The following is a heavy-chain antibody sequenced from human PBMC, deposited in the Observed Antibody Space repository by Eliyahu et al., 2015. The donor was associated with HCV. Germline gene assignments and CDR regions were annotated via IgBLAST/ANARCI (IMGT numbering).Heavy chain of an antibody. CDR1: GYTFTSYY. Sequence: QVQLVQSGAEVKKPGASVKVSCKASGYTFTSYYMHWVRQAPGQGLEWMGIINPSGGSTSYAQKFQGRVTMTRDTSTSTVYMELSSLRSEDTAVYYCARSRPGGIWSGYHRPNWFDPWGQGTLVTVSS. CDR2: INPSGGST. D-gene: IGHD3-3*01. CDR3: ARSRPGGIWSGYHRPNWFDP. V-gene: IGHV1-46*01. J-gene: IGHJ5*02.